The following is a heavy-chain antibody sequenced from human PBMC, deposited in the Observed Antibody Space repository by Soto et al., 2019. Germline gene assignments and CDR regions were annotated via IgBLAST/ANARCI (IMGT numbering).Heavy chain of an antibody. D-gene: IGHD1-1*01. CDR2: ISDKSSLK. J-gene: IGHJ6*02. V-gene: IGHV3-48*02. Sequence: GGSLRLSCAASGVSFSTYSMNWVRRAPGKGLEWVSYISDKSSLKYYADSVKGRFTISRDNAKNSLYLQMNSLRDEDTAVYYCATELEYFYSGMHVWGQGTTVTVS. CDR3: ATELEYFYSGMHV. CDR1: GVSFSTYS.